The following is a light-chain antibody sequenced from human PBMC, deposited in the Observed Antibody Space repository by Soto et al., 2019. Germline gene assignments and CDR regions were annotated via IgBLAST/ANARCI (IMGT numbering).Light chain of an antibody. CDR1: QSVRSNY. Sequence: EIVLTQSPGTLSLSPGDRATLSCRASQSVRSNYLAWYQQRPGQAPRLLIYGASSRATGIPDRFSGSGSGTDFTLTISRLEPEDFAVYYCQQYDNSPLYTFGQGTKLEIK. V-gene: IGKV3-20*01. J-gene: IGKJ2*01. CDR3: QQYDNSPLYT. CDR2: GAS.